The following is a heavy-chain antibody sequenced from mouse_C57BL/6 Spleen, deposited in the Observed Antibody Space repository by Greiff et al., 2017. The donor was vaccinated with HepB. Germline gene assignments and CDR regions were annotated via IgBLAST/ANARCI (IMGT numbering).Heavy chain of an antibody. CDR1: GFTFSDYG. D-gene: IGHD1-1*01. V-gene: IGHV5-17*01. CDR2: ISSGSSTI. J-gene: IGHJ1*03. Sequence: DVKLVESGGGLVKPGGSLKLSCAASGFTFSDYGMHWVRQAPEKGLEWVAYISSGSSTIYYADTVKGRFTISRDNAKNTLFLQMTSLRSEDTAMYYCARRDSTVVAKEYFDVWGTGTTVTVSS. CDR3: ARRDSTVVAKEYFDV.